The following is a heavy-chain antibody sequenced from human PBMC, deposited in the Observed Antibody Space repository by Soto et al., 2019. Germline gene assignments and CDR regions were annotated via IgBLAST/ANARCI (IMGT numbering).Heavy chain of an antibody. D-gene: IGHD3-22*01. J-gene: IGHJ3*02. V-gene: IGHV1-18*01. CDR3: ARGATKYYYDSSGSPDAFDI. Sequence: ASVKVSCKASGYTFTSYGISWVRQAPGQGLEWMGWISAYNGNTNYAQKLQGRVTMTTDTSTSTAYMELRSLRSDDTAVYYCARGATKYYYDSSGSPDAFDIWGQGTMVTVSS. CDR2: ISAYNGNT. CDR1: GYTFTSYG.